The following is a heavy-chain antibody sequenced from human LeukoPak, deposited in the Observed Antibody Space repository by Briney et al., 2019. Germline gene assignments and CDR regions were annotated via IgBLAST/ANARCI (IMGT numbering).Heavy chain of an antibody. V-gene: IGHV4-31*03. D-gene: IGHD5-24*01. CDR2: IYYSGSS. CDR1: GGSINNGGDF. Sequence: SQTLSLICTVSGGSINNGGDFWSWLRQDPGRGLEWIGYIYYSGSSYYNPSLRSRVTISVDTSKNHFSLKLSSVTAADTAVYYCARNRDGYNSFDYWGQGTLVTVSS. CDR3: ARNRDGYNSFDY. J-gene: IGHJ4*02.